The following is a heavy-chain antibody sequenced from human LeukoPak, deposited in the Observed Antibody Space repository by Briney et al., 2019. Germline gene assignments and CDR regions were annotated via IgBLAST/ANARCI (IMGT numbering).Heavy chain of an antibody. D-gene: IGHD1-7*01. CDR1: GGTFSSYA. Sequence: VASVKVSCKASGGTFSSYAISWVRQAPGQGLEWMGGIIPIFGTANYAQKFQGRVTITTDESTSTAYMELSSLRSEDTAVYYCARDQGNWNYVSSYYYYYMDVWGKGTTVTVSS. CDR3: ARDQGNWNYVSSYYYYYMDV. CDR2: IIPIFGTA. J-gene: IGHJ6*03. V-gene: IGHV1-69*05.